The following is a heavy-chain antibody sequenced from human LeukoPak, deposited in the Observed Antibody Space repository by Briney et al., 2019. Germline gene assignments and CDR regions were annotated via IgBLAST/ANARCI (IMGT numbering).Heavy chain of an antibody. CDR1: GYTFTGYY. V-gene: IGHV1-2*02. CDR2: INPNSGGT. D-gene: IGHD2-15*01. CDR3: ARAGLGYCSGGSCYPLYNWFDP. Sequence: ASVKVSCKASGYTFTGYYMHWVRQAPGQGLEWMGWINPNSGGTNYAQKFQGRVTMTRDTSISTAYMELSRLRSDDTAVYYCARAGLGYCSGGSCYPLYNWFDPWGQGTLVTVSS. J-gene: IGHJ5*02.